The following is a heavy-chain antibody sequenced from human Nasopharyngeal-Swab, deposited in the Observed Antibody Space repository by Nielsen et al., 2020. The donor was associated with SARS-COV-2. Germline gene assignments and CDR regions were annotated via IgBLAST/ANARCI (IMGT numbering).Heavy chain of an antibody. CDR3: ARQLVGATGYDY. CDR1: GGSISSSNYY. CDR2: IYCSGST. J-gene: IGHJ4*02. V-gene: IGHV4-39*01. Sequence: SETLSLTCTVSGGSISSSNYYWGWIGQPPGEGLEWIGSIYCSGSTYYNPSLKSRVTISVDTSKNQFSLKLSSVAAADTAVYYCARQLVGATGYDYWGQGTLVTVSS. D-gene: IGHD1-26*01.